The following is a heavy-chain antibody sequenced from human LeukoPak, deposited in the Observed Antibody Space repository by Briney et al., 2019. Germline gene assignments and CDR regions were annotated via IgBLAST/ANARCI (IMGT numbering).Heavy chain of an antibody. CDR2: ISSSSSYI. J-gene: IGHJ6*02. Sequence: GGSLRLSCAASGFTFSSYSMNWVRQAPGKGLEWVSSISSSSSYIYYADSVKGRFTISRDNAKNSLYLQMNSLRAEDTAVYYCARDFEPPITMVRGDQNYYYYGMDVWGQGTTVTVSS. CDR1: GFTFSSYS. V-gene: IGHV3-21*01. CDR3: ARDFEPPITMVRGDQNYYYYGMDV. D-gene: IGHD3-10*01.